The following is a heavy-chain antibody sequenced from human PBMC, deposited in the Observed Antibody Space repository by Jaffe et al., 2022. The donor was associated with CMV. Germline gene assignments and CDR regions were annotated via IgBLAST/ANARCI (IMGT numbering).Heavy chain of an antibody. CDR2: IKQDGSEK. Sequence: EVQLVESGGGLVQPGGSLRLSCAASGFTFSSYWMSWVRQAPGKGLEWVANIKQDGSEKYYVDSVKGRFTISRDNAKNSLYLQMNSLRAEDTAVYYCAREVECSGGSCYSDFFDYWGQGTLVTVSS. D-gene: IGHD2-15*01. CDR1: GFTFSSYW. J-gene: IGHJ4*02. CDR3: AREVECSGGSCYSDFFDY. V-gene: IGHV3-7*03.